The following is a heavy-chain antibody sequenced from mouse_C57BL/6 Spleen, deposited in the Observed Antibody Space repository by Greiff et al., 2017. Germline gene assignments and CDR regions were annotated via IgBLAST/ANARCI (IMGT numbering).Heavy chain of an antibody. D-gene: IGHD1-1*01. CDR2: IWTGGGT. Sequence: VKLMESGPGLVAPSQSLSITCTVSGFSLTSYAISWVRQPPGKGLEWLGVIWTGGGTNYTSALKSRLSISKDNSKSQVFLKMNSLQTDDTARYYCARVFYYYGSSNYAMDYWGQGTSVTVSS. V-gene: IGHV2-9-1*01. J-gene: IGHJ4*01. CDR3: ARVFYYYGSSNYAMDY. CDR1: GFSLTSYA.